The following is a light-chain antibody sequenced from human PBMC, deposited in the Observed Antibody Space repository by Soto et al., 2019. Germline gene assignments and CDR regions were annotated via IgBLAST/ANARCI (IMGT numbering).Light chain of an antibody. CDR2: GAS. J-gene: IGKJ5*01. V-gene: IGKV3-20*01. CDR3: QQYGSSPVT. Sequence: EIVLTQSPGTLSLSPGERATLSCRASQSVTTAYLAWYQQKPGQSPRLLIYGASTRATGIPDRFSGSGSGTDFTLTISRLEPEDFAVYYCQQYGSSPVTFGQGTRLEIK. CDR1: QSVTTAY.